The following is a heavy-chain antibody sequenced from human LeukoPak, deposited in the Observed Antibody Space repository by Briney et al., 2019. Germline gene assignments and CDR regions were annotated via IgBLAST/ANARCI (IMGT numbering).Heavy chain of an antibody. CDR3: AREEMLGYCSSTSCYSPYYFDY. D-gene: IGHD2-2*02. V-gene: IGHV4-59*01. Sequence: PSETLSLTCTGSGDSISSYYWSWIRQPPGKGLEWIGYIYYSGSTNYNPSLKSRVTISVDTSKNQFSLKLSSVTAADTAVYYCAREEMLGYCSSTSCYSPYYFDYWGQGTLVTVSS. CDR1: GDSISSYY. CDR2: IYYSGST. J-gene: IGHJ4*02.